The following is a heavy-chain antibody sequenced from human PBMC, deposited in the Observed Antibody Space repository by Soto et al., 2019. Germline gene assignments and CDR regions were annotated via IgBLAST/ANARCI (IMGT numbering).Heavy chain of an antibody. V-gene: IGHV3-33*01. CDR3: ARALVAPVAFHYYYGMDV. J-gene: IGHJ6*02. D-gene: IGHD2-15*01. Sequence: QIQLVESGGGVVQPGRSLRLSCTASGFTFNSYGFNWVRQAPGKGLEWVAVIWYDGNTKYYADSVKGRFTISRDNLRSTVYLQMHSMTAEDTDVYYCARALVAPVAFHYYYGMDVWGQGTTVTVSS. CDR1: GFTFNSYG. CDR2: IWYDGNTK.